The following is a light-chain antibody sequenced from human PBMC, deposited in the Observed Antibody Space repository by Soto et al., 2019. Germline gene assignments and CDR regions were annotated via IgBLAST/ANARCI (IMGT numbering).Light chain of an antibody. CDR3: QQYKNWPPIT. Sequence: EIVMTQSPATLSVSAGGRATLSCRASQSVGSSLACYQQEPGQAPRLLIYGASTRATGIPARFSGSGSGTEFTLSISSLQSEDFAVYFCQQYKNWPPITFGQGTRLEIK. CDR1: QSVGSS. CDR2: GAS. J-gene: IGKJ5*01. V-gene: IGKV3-15*01.